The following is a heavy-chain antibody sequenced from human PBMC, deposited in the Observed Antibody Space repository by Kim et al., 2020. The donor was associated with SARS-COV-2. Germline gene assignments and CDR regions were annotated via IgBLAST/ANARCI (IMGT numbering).Heavy chain of an antibody. CDR3: EVSTAGRGYFDY. CDR1: GGSISSSNW. V-gene: IGHV4-4*02. CDR2: IYHTGTT. D-gene: IGHD6-6*01. Sequence: SETLSLTCAVSGGSISSSNWWSWVRQSPGKGLEWIGEIYHTGTTNYNPSLKSRVTISVDKSKNLFSLRLTSVTAADTAVYYCEVSTAGRGYFDYWGQGTLVTVSS. J-gene: IGHJ4*02.